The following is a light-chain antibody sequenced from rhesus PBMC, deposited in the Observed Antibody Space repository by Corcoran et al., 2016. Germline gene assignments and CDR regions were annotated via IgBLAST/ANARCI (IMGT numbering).Light chain of an antibody. V-gene: IGKV1-22*01. CDR2: KAS. CDR3: LQYSSSPFT. J-gene: IGKJ3*01. Sequence: DIQMTQSPSSLSASVGDKVTITCRASQGISSWLAWYQPKPGKAPKLLSDKASSLQSGVPSRFSGSGSGTVFTLTISSLQPEDFATYYCLQYSSSPFTFGPGTKLDIK. CDR1: QGISSW.